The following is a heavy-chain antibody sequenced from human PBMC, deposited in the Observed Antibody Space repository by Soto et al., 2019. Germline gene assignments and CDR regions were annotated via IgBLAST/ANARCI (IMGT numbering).Heavy chain of an antibody. CDR3: ARGGGLRYFDWLSHPDY. Sequence: SETLSLTCTVSGGSISSYYWSWIRQPPGKGLEWIGYIYYSGSTNYNPSLKSRVTISVDTSKNQFSLKLSSVTAADTAVYYCARGGGLRYFDWLSHPDYWGQGTLVTVSS. D-gene: IGHD3-9*01. V-gene: IGHV4-59*01. J-gene: IGHJ4*02. CDR1: GGSISSYY. CDR2: IYYSGST.